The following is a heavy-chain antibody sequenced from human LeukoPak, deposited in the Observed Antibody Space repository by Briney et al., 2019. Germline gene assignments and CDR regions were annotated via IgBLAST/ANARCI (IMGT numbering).Heavy chain of an antibody. J-gene: IGHJ4*02. CDR1: GFTFSSYS. D-gene: IGHD2-15*01. CDR2: ISSSSSYI. Sequence: PGGSLRLSCAASGFTFSSYSMNWVRQAPGKGLEWVSSISSSSSYIYYADSVKGRFTISRDNAKNSLYLQMNSLRAEDTAVYYCARDTNRYCSGGSCYSVYWGQGTLVTVSS. V-gene: IGHV3-21*01. CDR3: ARDTNRYCSGGSCYSVY.